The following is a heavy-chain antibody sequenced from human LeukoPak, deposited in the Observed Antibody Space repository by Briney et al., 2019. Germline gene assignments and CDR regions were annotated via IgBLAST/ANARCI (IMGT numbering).Heavy chain of an antibody. V-gene: IGHV1-46*01. J-gene: IGHJ4*02. CDR1: GYTFTSYY. CDR3: ATERELPQTHFDD. CDR2: IIPSGGST. D-gene: IGHD1-26*01. Sequence: ASVKVSCKASGYTFTSYYIHWVRQAPGQGLEWMGIIIPSGGSTTYAQKFQGRVTMTRDTSTSTVYMELSSLRSEDTAVYYCATERELPQTHFDDWGQGTLVTVSS.